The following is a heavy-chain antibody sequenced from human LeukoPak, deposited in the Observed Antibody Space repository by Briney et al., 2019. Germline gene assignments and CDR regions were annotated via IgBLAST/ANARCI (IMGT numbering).Heavy chain of an antibody. CDR3: ARVPNYDFWSGPYCYYMDV. CDR1: GYTFTGYY. CDR2: VNPNSGGT. V-gene: IGHV1-2*02. Sequence: ASVKVSCKASGYTFTGYYMHWVRQAPGQGLEWMGWVNPNSGGTNYAQKFQGRVTMTRDTSISTAYMELSRLRSDDTAVYYCARVPNYDFWSGPYCYYMDVWGKGTTVTVSS. D-gene: IGHD3-3*01. J-gene: IGHJ6*03.